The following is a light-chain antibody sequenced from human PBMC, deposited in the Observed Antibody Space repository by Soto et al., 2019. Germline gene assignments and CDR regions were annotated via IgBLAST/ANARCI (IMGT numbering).Light chain of an antibody. Sequence: DIQLTQSPSVLSASVGDTVTITCRASQALSNYLAWYQQKPGKAPDLLIYSASTLQSGVPSRFSGSGSGTEFTLTISSLQPDDFATFYCQHYNTHSPTFGQGTKVDIK. CDR1: QALSNY. V-gene: IGKV1-9*01. CDR3: QHYNTHSPT. J-gene: IGKJ1*01. CDR2: SAS.